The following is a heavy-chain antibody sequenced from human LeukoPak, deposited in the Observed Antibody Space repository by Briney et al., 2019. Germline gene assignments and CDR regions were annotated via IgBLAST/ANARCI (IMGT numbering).Heavy chain of an antibody. V-gene: IGHV3-21*01. CDR3: ARGYSSSPNWFDP. CDR2: ISSSSSYI. J-gene: IGHJ5*02. Sequence: GGSLRLSCAASGFTFSSYSMNWVRQAPGKGLEWVSSISSSSSYIYYADSVKGRFTISRDNAKYSLYLQMNSLRAEDTAVYYCARGYSSSPNWFDPWGQGNRVTVS. D-gene: IGHD6-13*01. CDR1: GFTFSSYS.